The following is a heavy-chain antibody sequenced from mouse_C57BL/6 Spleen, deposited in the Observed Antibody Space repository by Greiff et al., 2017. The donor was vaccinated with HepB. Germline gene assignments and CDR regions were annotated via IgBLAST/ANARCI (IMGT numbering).Heavy chain of an antibody. CDR2: IYPRDGST. V-gene: IGHV1-85*01. Sequence: VQLQQSGPELVKPGASVKLSCKASGYTFTSYDINWVKQRPGQGLEWIGWIYPRDGSTKYNEKFKGKATLTVDTSSSTAYMERHSLTSEDSAVYFCARSSSVVADYYAMDYWGQGTSVTVSS. CDR1: GYTFTSYD. D-gene: IGHD1-1*01. J-gene: IGHJ4*01. CDR3: ARSSSVVADYYAMDY.